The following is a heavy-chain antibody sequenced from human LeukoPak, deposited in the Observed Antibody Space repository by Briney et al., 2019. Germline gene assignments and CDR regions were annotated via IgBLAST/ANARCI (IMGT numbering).Heavy chain of an antibody. D-gene: IGHD4-23*01. CDR3: GKDRRSYGGTSFDS. J-gene: IGHJ4*02. CDR2: ISDST. CDR1: GFTLSNYG. Sequence: GGSLRLSCAASGFTLSNYGMSWVRQAPGEGLEWVSLISDSTWYADSVRGRFTVSRDISQNTVYLQMNNLRAEDTAVYYCGKDRRSYGGTSFDSWGQGTLVTVSS. V-gene: IGHV3-23*01.